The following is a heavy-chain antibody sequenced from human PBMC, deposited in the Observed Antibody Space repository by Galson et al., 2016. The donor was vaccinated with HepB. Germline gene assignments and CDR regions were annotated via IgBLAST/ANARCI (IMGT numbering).Heavy chain of an antibody. CDR1: GFSIDTYV. D-gene: IGHD5-12*01. CDR3: ARGYSGYAWDY. V-gene: IGHV3-30-3*01. Sequence: SLRLSCAASGFSIDTYVMHWVRQAPGKGLEWVAVVSHDGSNKWYADTVKGRSTISRDSSKNTLFLHMSSLRLEDTAVSFCARGYSGYAWDYWGQGTLVSVSS. J-gene: IGHJ4*02. CDR2: VSHDGSNK.